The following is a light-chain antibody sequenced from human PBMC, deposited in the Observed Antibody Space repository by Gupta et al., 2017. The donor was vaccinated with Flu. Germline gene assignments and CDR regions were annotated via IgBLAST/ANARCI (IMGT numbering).Light chain of an antibody. CDR3: QETYTVPLT. Sequence: DIQMTQSPSSLSASVGDRVTITCRASQYIITYLNWYQQKPGNAPNLLISAASTLQPGVPSRFSGSGSGTDFTLTISNLQPEDFATCYCQETYTVPLTFGGGTKVEIK. V-gene: IGKV1-39*01. J-gene: IGKJ4*01. CDR1: QYIITY. CDR2: AAS.